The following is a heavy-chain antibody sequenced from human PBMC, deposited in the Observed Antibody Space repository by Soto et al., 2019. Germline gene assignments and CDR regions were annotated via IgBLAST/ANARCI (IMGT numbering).Heavy chain of an antibody. V-gene: IGHV1-8*01. D-gene: IGHD3-3*01. CDR2: MNPNSGNT. J-gene: IGHJ6*02. CDR1: GYTITSYD. Sequence: ASVKVSCKASGYTITSYDINWVRQATGQGIEWMGWMNPNSGNTGYAQKFQGRVTMTRNNSISTAYMELSSLRSEDTAVYYCAGAEGTYYDFWSGRYGMDVWGQGTTVTVS. CDR3: AGAEGTYYDFWSGRYGMDV.